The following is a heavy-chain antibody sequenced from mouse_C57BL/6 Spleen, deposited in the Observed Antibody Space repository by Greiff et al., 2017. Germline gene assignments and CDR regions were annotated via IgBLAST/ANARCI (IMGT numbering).Heavy chain of an antibody. Sequence: QVQLQQPGAELVKPGASVKMSCKASGYTFTSYWLTWVKQRPGQGLEWIGDIYPGSGSTNYNEKFKSKATLTVDTSSSTAYMQLSSLTSEDSAVYYCARWITTVVEGNFDYWGQGTTLTVSS. V-gene: IGHV1-55*01. CDR2: IYPGSGST. CDR3: ARWITTVVEGNFDY. CDR1: GYTFTSYW. D-gene: IGHD1-1*01. J-gene: IGHJ2*01.